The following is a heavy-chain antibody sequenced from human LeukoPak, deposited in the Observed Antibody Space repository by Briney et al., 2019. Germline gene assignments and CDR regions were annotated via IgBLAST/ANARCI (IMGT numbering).Heavy chain of an antibody. D-gene: IGHD5-18*01. CDR3: TRDAGTRLKYSFGYGDY. Sequence: GGSLRLSCAASGFTFDDYGLSWVRQAPGKGLEWVSTINWNGGSTGYADSVKGRFTISRDNAKNSLYLQMNSLRAEDTAVYYCTRDAGTRLKYSFGYGDYWGQGALVTVSS. J-gene: IGHJ4*02. V-gene: IGHV3-20*04. CDR2: INWNGGST. CDR1: GFTFDDYG.